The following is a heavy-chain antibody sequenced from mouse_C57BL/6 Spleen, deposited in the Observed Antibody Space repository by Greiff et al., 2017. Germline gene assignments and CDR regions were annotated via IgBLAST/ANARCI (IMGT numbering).Heavy chain of an antibody. CDR3: ARRYGSSYSYWYFDV. D-gene: IGHD1-1*01. Sequence: QVQLQQPGAELVKPGASVKLSCKASGYTFTSYWMHWVKQRPGRGLEWIGRIDPNSGGTKYNEKFKSKATLTGDKPSSTAYMQLSSLTSEDSAVYYCARRYGSSYSYWYFDVWGTGTTVTVSS. V-gene: IGHV1-72*01. CDR1: GYTFTSYW. CDR2: IDPNSGGT. J-gene: IGHJ1*03.